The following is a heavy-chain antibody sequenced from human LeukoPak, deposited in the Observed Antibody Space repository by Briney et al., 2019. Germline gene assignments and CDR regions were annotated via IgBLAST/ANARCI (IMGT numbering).Heavy chain of an antibody. CDR1: GLSFGNYW. CDR3: TRDFDP. CDR2: IKQDGSEK. J-gene: IGHJ5*02. Sequence: GGSLRLSCVASGLSFGNYWMDWVRQAPGKGLEWVGKIKQDGSEKYYADSVKGRFTTSRDNAKNSLYLDMNSLRVEDTAIYYCTRDFDPWGQGTLVTVSS. V-gene: IGHV3-7*01.